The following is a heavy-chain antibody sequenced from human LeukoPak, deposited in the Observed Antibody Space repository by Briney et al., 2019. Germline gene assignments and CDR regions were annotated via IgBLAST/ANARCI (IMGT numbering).Heavy chain of an antibody. CDR1: GYTFTAYY. CDR3: ARGVDILTGSNWFDP. CDR2: INPNSGGT. D-gene: IGHD3-9*01. J-gene: IGHJ5*02. V-gene: IGHV1-2*02. Sequence: ASVKVSCKASGYTFTAYYMHWVRQAPGQGLEWMGWINPNSGGTNYAQKFQGRVTMTRDTSISTAYMELSRLRSDDTAVYYCARGVDILTGSNWFDPWGQGTLVTVSS.